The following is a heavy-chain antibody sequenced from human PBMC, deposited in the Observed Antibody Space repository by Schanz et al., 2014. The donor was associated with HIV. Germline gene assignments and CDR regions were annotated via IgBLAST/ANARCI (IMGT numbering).Heavy chain of an antibody. Sequence: EVQLVESGGLVVQPGGSLRLSCAASGFTFHDYTMHWVRQAPGEGLEWVSLISWDGRSTYYADSVKGRFTVSRDNAKNSLYLQMNSLRAEDTALYYCAKETEQLRYLGYFDYWGQGTLVTVSS. D-gene: IGHD3-9*01. CDR1: GFTFHDYT. CDR3: AKETEQLRYLGYFDY. J-gene: IGHJ4*02. V-gene: IGHV3-43*01. CDR2: ISWDGRST.